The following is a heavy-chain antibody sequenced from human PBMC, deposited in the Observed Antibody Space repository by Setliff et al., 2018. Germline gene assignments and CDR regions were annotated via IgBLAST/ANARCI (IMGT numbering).Heavy chain of an antibody. CDR3: ARNGKAGEIMRSYYYYMDV. V-gene: IGHV1-69*13. D-gene: IGHD3-16*01. Sequence: SVKVSCKTSGGTFRSHDIRWVRQAPGQGLEWMGGIMPIFGKGKYAKKFQGRVTITADEPTSTAYMELSSLRSEDTAVYYCARNGKAGEIMRSYYYYMDVWGKGTTVTVSS. CDR1: GGTFRSHD. J-gene: IGHJ6*03. CDR2: IMPIFGKG.